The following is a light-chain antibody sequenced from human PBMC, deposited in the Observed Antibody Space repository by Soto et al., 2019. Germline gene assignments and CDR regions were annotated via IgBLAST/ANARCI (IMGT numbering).Light chain of an antibody. CDR1: QPISDW. J-gene: IGKJ1*01. CDR3: QQYHLYWT. CDR2: KAS. V-gene: IGKV1-5*03. Sequence: DIQMTQSPSTLPASVGDRVTITCRASQPISDWLAWYQQKPGKVPKLLIYKASSLESGVPSRFSGSGSGTEFSLTSSSLEADDFATYYCQQYHLYWTFGQGTKVDIK.